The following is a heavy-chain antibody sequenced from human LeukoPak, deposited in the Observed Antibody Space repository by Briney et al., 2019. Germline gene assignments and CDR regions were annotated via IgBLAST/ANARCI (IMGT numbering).Heavy chain of an antibody. J-gene: IGHJ4*02. CDR3: ARGSYGDYPGY. D-gene: IGHD4-17*01. V-gene: IGHV3-21*01. CDR2: ISSSDYI. CDR1: GFTFSYYS. Sequence: PGGSLRLSCAASGFTFSYYSMNWVRQAPGKGLEWVSYISSSDYIYYGDSVKGRFTISRDNAKNSLYLQMNSLRADDTAVYYCARGSYGDYPGYWGQGTLVTVSS.